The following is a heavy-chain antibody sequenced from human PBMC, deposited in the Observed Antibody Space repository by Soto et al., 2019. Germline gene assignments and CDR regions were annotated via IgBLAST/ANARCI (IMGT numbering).Heavy chain of an antibody. CDR2: IAYTGIT. CDR3: AREGFSGYEALDY. Sequence: QVHLQESGPGLLKPSETLSLTCSVSGGPIRSYYLSWVRQAPGKGLEWIAYIAYTGITGYNPSLRGRGTISGDTSQSVFSLKMTSVTAADTAVYYCAREGFSGYEALDYWGQGILDTVSS. J-gene: IGHJ4*02. D-gene: IGHD5-12*01. V-gene: IGHV4-59*01. CDR1: GGPIRSYY.